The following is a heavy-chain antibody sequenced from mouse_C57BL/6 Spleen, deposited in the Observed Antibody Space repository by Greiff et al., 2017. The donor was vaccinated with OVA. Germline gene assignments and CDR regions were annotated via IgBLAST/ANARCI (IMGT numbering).Heavy chain of an antibody. D-gene: IGHD2-4*01. CDR2: IRSKSNNYAT. J-gene: IGHJ1*03. CDR1: GFSFNTYA. V-gene: IGHV10-1*01. Sequence: EVQLVESGGGLVQPKGSLKLSCAASGFSFNTYAMNWVRQAPGRGLEWVARIRSKSNNYATYYADSVKDRFTISRDDSESMLYLQMNNLKTEDTAMYYCVGDYDEGYFDVWGTGTTVTVSS. CDR3: VGDYDEGYFDV.